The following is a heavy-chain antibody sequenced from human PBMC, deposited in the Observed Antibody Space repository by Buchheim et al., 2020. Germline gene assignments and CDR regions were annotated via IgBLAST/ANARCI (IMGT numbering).Heavy chain of an antibody. CDR2: IDWDDDK. CDR1: GFSLSTSGMR. Sequence: QVTLKESGPALVKPTQTLTLTCTFSGFSLSTSGMRVSWIRQPPGKALEWLARIDWDDDKFYSTSLKTRLTISKDTSKHQVVLTMTNMDPVDTATYYCARELVTTKYYGMDVWGQGTT. V-gene: IGHV2-70*04. J-gene: IGHJ6*02. CDR3: ARELVTTKYYGMDV. D-gene: IGHD6-6*01.